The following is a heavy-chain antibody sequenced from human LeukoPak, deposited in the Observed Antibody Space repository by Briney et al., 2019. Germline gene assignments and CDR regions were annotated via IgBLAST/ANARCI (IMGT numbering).Heavy chain of an antibody. CDR1: GFTFSDYA. J-gene: IGHJ3*02. CDR3: ARWGTRDSFDI. Sequence: PGRSLRLSCTGSGFTFSDYAMNWVRQAPGKGLEWVSSISTSSSYIYYADSVKGRFTISRDNAKNSLYLQLNSLRAEDTAVYYCARWGTRDSFDIWGQGTMVTVSS. V-gene: IGHV3-21*01. D-gene: IGHD3-16*01. CDR2: ISTSSSYI.